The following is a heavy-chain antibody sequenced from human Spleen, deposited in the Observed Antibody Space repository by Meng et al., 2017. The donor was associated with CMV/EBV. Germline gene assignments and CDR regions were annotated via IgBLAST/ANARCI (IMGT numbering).Heavy chain of an antibody. Sequence: GGSLRLSCAASRFTFSSYWMSWVRQAPGKGLEWVANIDQDGSDKHYVDSVKGRFTISRDNAKNSLYLQMNSLRAEDTAVYYCARDPGIEARDDYWGQGLLVTVSS. V-gene: IGHV3-7*01. J-gene: IGHJ4*02. D-gene: IGHD6-6*01. CDR1: RFTFSSYW. CDR3: ARDPGIEARDDY. CDR2: IDQDGSDK.